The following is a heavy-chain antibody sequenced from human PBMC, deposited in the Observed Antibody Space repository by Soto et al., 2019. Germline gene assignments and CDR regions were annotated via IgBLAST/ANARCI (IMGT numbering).Heavy chain of an antibody. CDR2: INPSGGST. CDR3: ARESLDIVVVVAASPHNWFDP. V-gene: IGHV1-46*03. D-gene: IGHD2-15*01. Sequence: VKVSCKASGYTFTSYYMHWVRQAPGQGLEWMGIINPSGGSTSYAQKFQGRVTMTRDTSTSTVYMELSSLRSEDTAVYYCARESLDIVVVVAASPHNWFDPWGQGTLVTVSS. J-gene: IGHJ5*02. CDR1: GYTFTSYY.